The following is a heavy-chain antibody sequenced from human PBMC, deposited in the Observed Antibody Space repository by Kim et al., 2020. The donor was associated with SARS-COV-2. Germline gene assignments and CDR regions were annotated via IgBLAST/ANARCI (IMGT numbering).Heavy chain of an antibody. CDR3: AGAPLAVAGNYYYNGMDV. V-gene: IGHV7-4-1*02. D-gene: IGHD6-19*01. CDR2: INTNTGNP. J-gene: IGHJ6*02. Sequence: ASVKVSCKASGYTFTSYAMNWVRQAPGQGLEWMGWINTNTGNPTYAQGFTGRFVFSLDTSVSTAYLQISSLKAEDTAVYYCAGAPLAVAGNYYYNGMDVWGQGTTVTVSS. CDR1: GYTFTSYA.